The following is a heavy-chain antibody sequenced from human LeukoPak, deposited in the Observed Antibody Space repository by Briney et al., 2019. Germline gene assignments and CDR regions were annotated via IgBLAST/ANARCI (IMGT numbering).Heavy chain of an antibody. Sequence: GASVKVSCKASGYTFTGYYMHWVRQAPGQGLEWMGRINPNSGGTNYAQKFQGRVTMTRDTSTSTAYMELSRLRSDDTAVYYCAQLITYYYDSSGYYGNAFDIWGQGTMVTVSS. J-gene: IGHJ3*02. CDR3: AQLITYYYDSSGYYGNAFDI. CDR2: INPNSGGT. D-gene: IGHD3-22*01. CDR1: GYTFTGYY. V-gene: IGHV1-2*06.